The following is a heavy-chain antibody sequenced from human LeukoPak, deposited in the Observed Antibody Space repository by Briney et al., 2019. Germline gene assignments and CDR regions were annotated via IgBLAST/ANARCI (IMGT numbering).Heavy chain of an antibody. J-gene: IGHJ4*02. CDR3: ARDHNYAFDN. D-gene: IGHD1-1*01. CDR1: GFPFSDYS. V-gene: IGHV3-48*04. Sequence: GGTLRLSCTASGFPFSDYSMNWVRQAPGKGLEWISYIGISSGNTKYADSVRGRFTISADNAKNSLYLQMNSLRVEDTAVYYCARDHNYAFDNWGQGTLVSVSS. CDR2: IGISSGNT.